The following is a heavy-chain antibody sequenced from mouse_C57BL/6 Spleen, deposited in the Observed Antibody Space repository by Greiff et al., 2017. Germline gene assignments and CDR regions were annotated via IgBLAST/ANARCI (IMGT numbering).Heavy chain of an antibody. CDR3: ARHSDYGAWFAY. Sequence: EVMLVESGGGLVKPGGSLKLSCAASGFTFSSYTMSWVRQTPEKRLEWVATISGGGGNTCYPDSVKGRFTISRDNAKNTLYLQMSSLRSEDTALYYCARHSDYGAWFAYWGQGTLVTVSA. J-gene: IGHJ3*01. V-gene: IGHV5-9*01. CDR2: ISGGGGNT. D-gene: IGHD2-4*01. CDR1: GFTFSSYT.